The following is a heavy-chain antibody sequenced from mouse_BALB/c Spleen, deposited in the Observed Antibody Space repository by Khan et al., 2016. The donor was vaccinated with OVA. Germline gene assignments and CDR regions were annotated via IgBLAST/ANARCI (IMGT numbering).Heavy chain of an antibody. CDR1: GFTFSSFS. Sequence: EVELVESGGGLVKPGGSPKLSCAASGFTFSSFSMSWVRQTPEKRLEWVATISSGGDNTFYSDSVKGRFTISRDNAKNNLSLQMSSLRSEDTALYYCARSNYGTFAYWGQGTLVTVSA. D-gene: IGHD2-1*01. J-gene: IGHJ3*01. CDR3: ARSNYGTFAY. CDR2: ISSGGDNT. V-gene: IGHV5-9*03.